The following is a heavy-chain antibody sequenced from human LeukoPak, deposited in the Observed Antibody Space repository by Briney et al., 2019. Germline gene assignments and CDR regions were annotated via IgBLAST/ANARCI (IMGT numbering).Heavy chain of an antibody. CDR3: ARVFHDSSGYPFDY. D-gene: IGHD3-22*01. J-gene: IGHJ4*02. V-gene: IGHV4-59*01. Sequence: PSETLSLTCTVSGGSMSSYYWSWIRQPPGKGLEWIGYTYYSGNTNCNPSLKSRVTISVDTSKNQFSLKVISVTAADTAVYYCARVFHDSSGYPFDYWGQGTLVTVSS. CDR2: TYYSGNT. CDR1: GGSMSSYY.